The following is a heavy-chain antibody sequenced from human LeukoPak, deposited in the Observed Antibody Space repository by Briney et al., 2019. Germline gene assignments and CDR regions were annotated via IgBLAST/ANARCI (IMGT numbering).Heavy chain of an antibody. CDR1: GGSISSGGYS. J-gene: IGHJ4*02. D-gene: IGHD6-19*01. CDR2: IYHSGST. V-gene: IGHV4-30-2*01. Sequence: SQTLSLTCAVSGGSISSGGYSWSWIRQPPGKGLEWIRYIYHSGSTYYNPSLKSRVTISVDTSKNQFSLKLSSVTAADTAVYYCATVEDSSGWPRDYWGQGTLVTVSS. CDR3: ATVEDSSGWPRDY.